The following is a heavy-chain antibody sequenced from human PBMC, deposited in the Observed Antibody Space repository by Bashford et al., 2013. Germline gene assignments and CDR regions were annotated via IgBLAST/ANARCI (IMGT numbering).Heavy chain of an antibody. CDR3: ARAPRFGYCGSTSCYGLDV. D-gene: IGHD2-2*01. CDR2: MSGSSGDT. CDR1: AFLFGGYS. J-gene: IGHJ6*02. V-gene: IGHV3-21*01. Sequence: GGSLRLSCAGSAFLFGGYSMNWVRQAPGKGLEWVAAMSGSSGDTYYADSVKGRFIISRDNAKTSLYLEVNNLRAEDTAVYYCARAPRFGYCGSTSCYGLDVWGQGTTVTVSS.